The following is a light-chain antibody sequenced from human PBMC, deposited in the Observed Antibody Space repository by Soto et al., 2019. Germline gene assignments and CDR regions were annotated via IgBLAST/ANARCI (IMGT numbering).Light chain of an antibody. CDR3: QQYNDWPRGYT. CDR2: GAS. Sequence: EIVMTQSPATLSVSPGERATLSCRASQSVSSNLAWYQQKPGQAPRLLFYGASTRATGIPDRFSASGSGTEFTLTISSLQSEDFAVYYCQQYNDWPRGYTFGQGTKLEIK. V-gene: IGKV3-15*01. J-gene: IGKJ2*01. CDR1: QSVSSN.